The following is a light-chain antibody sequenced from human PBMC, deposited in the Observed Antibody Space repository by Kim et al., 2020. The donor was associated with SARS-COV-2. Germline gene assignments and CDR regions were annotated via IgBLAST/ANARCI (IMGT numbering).Light chain of an antibody. Sequence: LSPGERATHSCRDSQSVKTNLAWYQQKPGQAPRLLFYSASNRATGIPARFSGSGSGTDFTLTISSLEPEDFAVYYCQQRNSWPLTFGPGTKVDSK. V-gene: IGKV3-11*01. J-gene: IGKJ3*01. CDR3: QQRNSWPLT. CDR2: SAS. CDR1: QSVKTN.